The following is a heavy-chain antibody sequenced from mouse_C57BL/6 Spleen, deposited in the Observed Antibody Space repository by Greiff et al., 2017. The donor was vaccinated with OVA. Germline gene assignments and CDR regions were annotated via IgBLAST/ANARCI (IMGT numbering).Heavy chain of an antibody. D-gene: IGHD4-1*01. J-gene: IGHJ3*01. Sequence: QVQLQQSGPELVKPGASVKISCKASGYTFTDYYINWVKQRPGQGLEWIGWIFPGRGSTDYNEKFKGKATLTVDKSSSTAYMLLSSLTSEDSAIYFCSSQDRTGTFAYWGQGTLVTVSA. CDR3: SSQDRTGTFAY. V-gene: IGHV1-75*01. CDR2: IFPGRGST. CDR1: GYTFTDYY.